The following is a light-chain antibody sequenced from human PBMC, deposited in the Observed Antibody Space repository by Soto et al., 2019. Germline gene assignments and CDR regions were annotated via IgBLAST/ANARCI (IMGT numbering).Light chain of an antibody. CDR2: AAS. CDR1: QSISRY. V-gene: IGKV1-39*01. CDR3: QQSNSDPT. Sequence: DIQMTQSPSSLSASVGDRVTITCRASQSISRYLNWYQQKPGKAPKLLIYAASTLKSGVPSRFSGSGSGTDFTITINSLQLEDFAMYYCQQSNSDPTFGGGTKVEIK. J-gene: IGKJ4*01.